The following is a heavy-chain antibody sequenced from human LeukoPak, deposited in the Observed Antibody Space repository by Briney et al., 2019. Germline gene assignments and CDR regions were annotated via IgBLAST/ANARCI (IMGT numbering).Heavy chain of an antibody. Sequence: ASVKVSCKASGGTFSSYAISWVRQAPGQGLEWMGGIIPIFGTANYAQKFQGRVTITADKSTSTAYMELSSLRSEDTAVYYCARNDKYYYGSGSFDYWGQGTLVTVSS. D-gene: IGHD3-10*01. CDR3: ARNDKYYYGSGSFDY. V-gene: IGHV1-69*06. CDR2: IIPIFGTA. CDR1: GGTFSSYA. J-gene: IGHJ4*02.